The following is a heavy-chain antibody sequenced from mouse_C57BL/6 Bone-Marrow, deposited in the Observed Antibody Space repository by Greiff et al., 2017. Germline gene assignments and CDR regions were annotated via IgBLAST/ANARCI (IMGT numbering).Heavy chain of an antibody. D-gene: IGHD1-1*01. CDR3: ARPPFTTVVGPFAY. J-gene: IGHJ3*01. Sequence: EVQGVESGGGLVQPGGSLKLSCAASGFTFSDYYMYWVRQTPEKRLEWVAYISNGGGSTYYPDTVKGRFTISRDNAKNTLYLQMSRLKSEDTAMYYCARPPFTTVVGPFAYWGQGTLVTVSA. CDR2: ISNGGGST. V-gene: IGHV5-12*01. CDR1: GFTFSDYY.